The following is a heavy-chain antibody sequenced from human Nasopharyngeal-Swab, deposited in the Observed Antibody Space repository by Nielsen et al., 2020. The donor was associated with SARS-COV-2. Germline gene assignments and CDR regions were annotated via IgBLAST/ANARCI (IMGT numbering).Heavy chain of an antibody. D-gene: IGHD4-17*01. J-gene: IGHJ6*03. CDR2: ISPSGLTT. V-gene: IGHV3-23*01. CDR3: ATLDYGDYAHYYYMDV. Sequence: VRQMPGKGLEWVSGISPSGLTTYDADSVKGRFTISRDNANNTLYPQMNSLRAEDTAVYYCATLDYGDYAHYYYMDVWGKGTSVTVSS.